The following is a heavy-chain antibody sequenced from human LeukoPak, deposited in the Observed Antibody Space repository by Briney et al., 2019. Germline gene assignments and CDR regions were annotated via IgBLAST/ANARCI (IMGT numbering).Heavy chain of an antibody. CDR1: GFTFSNSW. CDR2: IKRKTHGGTA. J-gene: IGHJ4*02. D-gene: IGHD2/OR15-2a*01. V-gene: IGHV3-15*01. Sequence: GGSLRLSCAASGFTFSNSWMSWVRQAPGKGLEWVGRIKRKTHGGTAGYAAPVKGRFTISRDDSKNTLYLQMNSLKTEDTAVYYCTTEVLSTSYFDYWGQGTLVTVSS. CDR3: TTEVLSTSYFDY.